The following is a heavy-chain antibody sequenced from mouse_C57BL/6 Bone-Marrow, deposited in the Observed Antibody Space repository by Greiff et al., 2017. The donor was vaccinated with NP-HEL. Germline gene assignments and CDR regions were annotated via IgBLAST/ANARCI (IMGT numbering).Heavy chain of an antibody. CDR2: ISSGSSTI. Sequence: EVKLMESGGGLVKPGGSLKLSCAASGFTFSDYGMHWVRQAPEKGLEWVAYISSGSSTIYYADTVKGRFTISSDNAKTTLFLQMTGLRSEDTAMYSCARRLRPYWYFDVWGTGTTVTVSS. CDR3: ARRLRPYWYFDV. J-gene: IGHJ1*03. D-gene: IGHD2-2*01. V-gene: IGHV5-17*01. CDR1: GFTFSDYG.